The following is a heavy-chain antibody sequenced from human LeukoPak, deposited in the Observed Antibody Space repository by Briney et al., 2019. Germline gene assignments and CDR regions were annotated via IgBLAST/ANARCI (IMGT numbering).Heavy chain of an antibody. CDR1: GGSISSGSYY. Sequence: SETLSLTCTVSGGSISSGSYYWSWIRQPAGKGLEWIGRVYTGGSTNYNPSLKSRVTISVDTSKNQFSLKLSSVTAADTAVYYCARERNGYSYGVENEYWGQGTLVTVSS. V-gene: IGHV4-61*02. D-gene: IGHD5-18*01. J-gene: IGHJ4*02. CDR2: VYTGGST. CDR3: ARERNGYSYGVENEY.